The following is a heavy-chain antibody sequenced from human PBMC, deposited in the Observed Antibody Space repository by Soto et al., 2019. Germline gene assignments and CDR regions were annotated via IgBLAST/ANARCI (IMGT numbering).Heavy chain of an antibody. CDR1: GGTFSSYA. J-gene: IGHJ6*02. Sequence: SVKVSCKASGGTFSSYAISWVRQAPGQGLEWMGGIIPIFGTANYAQKFQGRVTITADKSTSTAYMELSSLRSEDTAVYYCARGLAVAGTPVLYYYYYYGMDVWGQGTTVTVSS. CDR2: IIPIFGTA. D-gene: IGHD6-19*01. CDR3: ARGLAVAGTPVLYYYYYYGMDV. V-gene: IGHV1-69*06.